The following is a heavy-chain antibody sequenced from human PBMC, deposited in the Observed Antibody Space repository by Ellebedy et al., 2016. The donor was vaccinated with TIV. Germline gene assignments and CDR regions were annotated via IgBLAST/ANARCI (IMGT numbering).Heavy chain of an antibody. V-gene: IGHV3-23*01. CDR2: ISAGGGGST. D-gene: IGHD2-21*02. CDR1: GFTFSSNA. J-gene: IGHJ6*02. CDR3: ARVHGGDGGKDV. Sequence: PGGSLRLSCAASGFTFSSNAMSWVRQAPGQGLEWVSAISAGGGGSTFYADSAKGRFTISRDNAKNSLYLQMNSLRAEDKAVYYCARVHGGDGGKDVWGQGTTVTVSS.